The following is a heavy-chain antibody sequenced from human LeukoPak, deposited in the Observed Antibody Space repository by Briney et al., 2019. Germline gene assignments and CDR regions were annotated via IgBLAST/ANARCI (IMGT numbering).Heavy chain of an antibody. V-gene: IGHV3-23*01. CDR2: ISGSGDST. J-gene: IGHJ4*02. Sequence: GGSLRLSCAASGFTFSSYAMSWVRQAPGKGLEGVSAISGSGDSTYYADSVKGRFTISRDNSKNTLYLQMKSLRAEDTAVYYCARYRYSSGWYYFEHWGQGILVTVSS. CDR1: GFTFSSYA. CDR3: ARYRYSSGWYYFEH. D-gene: IGHD6-19*01.